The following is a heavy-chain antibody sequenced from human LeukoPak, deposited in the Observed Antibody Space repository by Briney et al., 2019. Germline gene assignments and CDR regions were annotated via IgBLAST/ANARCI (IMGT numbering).Heavy chain of an antibody. V-gene: IGHV4-61*02. CDR3: ARAPLSPPKAGGSYYYYYYMDV. CDR2: IYTSGST. J-gene: IGHJ6*03. CDR1: GGSISSGSYY. Sequence: SQTLSLTCTVSGGSISSGSYYWSWIRQPAGKGLEWIGRIYTSGSTNYNPSLKSRVTISVDTSKNQFSLKLSSVTAADTAVYYCARAPLSPPKAGGSYYYYYYMDVWGKGTTVTISS. D-gene: IGHD1-26*01.